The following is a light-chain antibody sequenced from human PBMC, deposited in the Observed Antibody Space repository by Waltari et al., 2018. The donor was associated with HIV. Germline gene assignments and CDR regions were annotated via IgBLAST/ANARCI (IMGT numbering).Light chain of an antibody. Sequence: DIVMTQSPDSLAVSLGERATINCKSSQSVLYSSTNNNYLAWYQQKPGQPPKLLIYWASTRESGVPDRFSGSGSGTDFTLTISSLQAEDVAVYYCQQYYSTPRTFGGGTKVEIK. J-gene: IGKJ4*01. V-gene: IGKV4-1*01. CDR1: QSVLYSSTNNNY. CDR3: QQYYSTPRT. CDR2: WAS.